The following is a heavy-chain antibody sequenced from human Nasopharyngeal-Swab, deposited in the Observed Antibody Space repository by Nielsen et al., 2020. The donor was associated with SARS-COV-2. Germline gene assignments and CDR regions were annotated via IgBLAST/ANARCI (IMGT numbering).Heavy chain of an antibody. V-gene: IGHV4-31*03. CDR3: ARDGSGSYYGYYYYYMDV. Sequence: SETLSLTCTVSGGSISSGGYYWNWIRQHPGKGLEWIGYIYYSGSTYYNPSLKSRVTISIDTSKNQFSLKLSSVTAADTAVYYCARDGSGSYYGYYYYYMDVWGKGTTVTVSS. CDR2: IYYSGST. CDR1: GGSISSGGYY. J-gene: IGHJ6*03. D-gene: IGHD1-26*01.